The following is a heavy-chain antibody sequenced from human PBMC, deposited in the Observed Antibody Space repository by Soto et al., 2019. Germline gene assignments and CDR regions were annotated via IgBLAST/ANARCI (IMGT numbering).Heavy chain of an antibody. CDR3: ARYSGTYSVYGLDI. CDR2: MYHRGNT. J-gene: IGHJ3*02. D-gene: IGHD1-26*01. V-gene: IGHV4-39*01. Sequence: QLHLQASGPGLVKPSETLSLTCTVSGGSIASNYYWGWIPQSPGEGLEWIASMYHRGNTYYNPSLKSSVTTSVDTSKNQLSLKVTSVTAADTVLYFCARYSGTYSVYGLDIWGQGTMVTVSS. CDR1: GGSIASNYY.